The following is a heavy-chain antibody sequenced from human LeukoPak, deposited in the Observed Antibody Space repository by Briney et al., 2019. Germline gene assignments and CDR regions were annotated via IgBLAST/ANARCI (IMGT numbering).Heavy chain of an antibody. CDR1: GYTFTSYG. CDR2: INPNSGGT. V-gene: IGHV1-2*02. CDR3: ARNYYYDSSGPVDY. D-gene: IGHD3-22*01. J-gene: IGHJ4*02. Sequence: ASVKVSCKASGYTFTSYGISWVRQAPGQGLEWMGWINPNSGGTNYAQKFQGRVTMTRDTSINTAYMELSRLRSDDTAVYYCARNYYYDSSGPVDYWGQGTLVTVSS.